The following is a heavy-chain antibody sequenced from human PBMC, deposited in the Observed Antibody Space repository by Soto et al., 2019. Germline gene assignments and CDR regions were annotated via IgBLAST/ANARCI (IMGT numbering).Heavy chain of an antibody. CDR3: ARENIKGYYYDSSGYYQSGYFDY. V-gene: IGHV3-30*04. Sequence: QVQLVESGGGVVQPGGSLKLSCAASGFSFSGFTMHWVRQAPGKGLEWVAVVSFDGKKKYYADSVQGRFTISRDNSKNPLYLQVNSLIPEDTAVYYCARENIKGYYYDSSGYYQSGYFDYWGQGTLVTVSS. CDR2: VSFDGKKK. J-gene: IGHJ4*02. CDR1: GFSFSGFT. D-gene: IGHD3-22*01.